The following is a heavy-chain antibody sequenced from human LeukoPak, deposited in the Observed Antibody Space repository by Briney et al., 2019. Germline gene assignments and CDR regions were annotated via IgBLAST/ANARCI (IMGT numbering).Heavy chain of an antibody. CDR1: GYSFTTYW. V-gene: IGHV5-51*01. CDR3: ATGPAYCGGDCYPGDALDI. D-gene: IGHD2-21*02. Sequence: GESLKISCKGSGYSFTTYWIGWVRQMSGKGLEWMGIIYPGDSDTRYSPSFRGQVTISADKSISTAYLQWSSLKASDTAMYYCATGPAYCGGDCYPGDALDIWGQGTMVTVSS. J-gene: IGHJ3*02. CDR2: IYPGDSDT.